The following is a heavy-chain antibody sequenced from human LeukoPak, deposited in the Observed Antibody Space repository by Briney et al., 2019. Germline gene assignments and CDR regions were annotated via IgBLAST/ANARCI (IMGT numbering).Heavy chain of an antibody. CDR1: GYIFTGYY. CDR2: INPNSGDT. J-gene: IGHJ4*02. Sequence: ASVKVSCKASGYIFTGYYMHRVRQAPGRGLEWMGWINPNSGDTNYAQKFQGRVTMTRDTSISTAYMELSRLRSDDTAVYYCARVRYRLAETYIDYWGQGTLVTVSS. V-gene: IGHV1-2*02. CDR3: ARVRYRLAETYIDY. D-gene: IGHD3-16*01.